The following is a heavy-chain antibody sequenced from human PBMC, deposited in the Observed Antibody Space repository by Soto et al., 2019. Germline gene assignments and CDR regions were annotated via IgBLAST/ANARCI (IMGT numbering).Heavy chain of an antibody. Sequence: QVQLVQSGAEVKKPGASVKVSCKASGYTFTSYAMHWVRQAPGQRLEWMGWINAGNGNTKYSQKFQGRVTITRDTSASPAYMELSSLRSEDTAVYYCAREASSGDYYYYGMDVWGQGTTVTVSS. CDR3: AREASSGDYYYYGMDV. D-gene: IGHD6-19*01. J-gene: IGHJ6*02. V-gene: IGHV1-3*01. CDR1: GYTFTSYA. CDR2: INAGNGNT.